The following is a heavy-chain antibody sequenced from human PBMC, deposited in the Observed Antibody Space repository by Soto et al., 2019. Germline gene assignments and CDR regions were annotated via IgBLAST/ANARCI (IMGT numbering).Heavy chain of an antibody. CDR3: ARGGITMVRVDNRYYYGMDV. CDR1: GCTFTGYY. CDR2: INPNSGGT. J-gene: IGHJ6*02. Sequence: GASVKVCCKASGCTFTGYYMHWVRQAPGQGLEWMGWINPNSGGTNYAQKFQGWVTMTRDTSTSTAYMELSRLRSEDTAVYYCARGGITMVRVDNRYYYGMDVWGQGTTVTVSS. V-gene: IGHV1-2*04. D-gene: IGHD3-10*01.